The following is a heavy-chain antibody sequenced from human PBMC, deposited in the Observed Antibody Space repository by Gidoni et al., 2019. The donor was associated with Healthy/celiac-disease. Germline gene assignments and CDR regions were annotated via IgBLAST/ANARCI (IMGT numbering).Heavy chain of an antibody. J-gene: IGHJ6*02. V-gene: IGHV4-34*01. CDR2: INHSGST. CDR1: GGSFPGYY. Sequence: QVQLQQWGARRLTPSETLSLTCAGYGGSFPGYYWSWIRPPPGKGLEWVGEINHSGSTSYNPPLKSRVTISVATSKNQFSLKLSSVTAADTAVYYCSRGRYQLLGYYYYYYGMDVWGQGTTVTVSS. D-gene: IGHD2-2*01. CDR3: SRGRYQLLGYYYYYYGMDV.